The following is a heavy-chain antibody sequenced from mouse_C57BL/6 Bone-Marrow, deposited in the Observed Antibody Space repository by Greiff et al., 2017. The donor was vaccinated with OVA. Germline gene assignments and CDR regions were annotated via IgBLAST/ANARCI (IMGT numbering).Heavy chain of an antibody. V-gene: IGHV1-63*01. CDR2: IYPGGGYT. CDR1: GYTFTNYW. D-gene: IGHD1-1*01. Sequence: QVQLQQSGAELVRPGPSVKMSCKASGYTFTNYWIGWAKQRPGHGLEWIGDIYPGGGYTNYNEKFKGKATLTADKSSSTAYMQFSSLTSEDSAIYYCARSGGYGSSYWYFDVWGTGTTVTVSS. J-gene: IGHJ1*03. CDR3: ARSGGYGSSYWYFDV.